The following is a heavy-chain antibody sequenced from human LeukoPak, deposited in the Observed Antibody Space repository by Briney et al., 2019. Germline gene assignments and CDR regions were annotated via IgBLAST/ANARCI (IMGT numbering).Heavy chain of an antibody. CDR2: ISYDGTNK. Sequence: GGSLRLSCSASGFSFSTYGFHWVRQAPGKGLEWVAVISYDGTNKYYADSVKGRFTMSRDNSENTLYLQMNSLRAEDTALYYCARERTYYYESNPDYFDYWGQGTLVTVSS. J-gene: IGHJ4*02. CDR3: ARERTYYYESNPDYFDY. D-gene: IGHD3-22*01. CDR1: GFSFSTYG. V-gene: IGHV3-30*03.